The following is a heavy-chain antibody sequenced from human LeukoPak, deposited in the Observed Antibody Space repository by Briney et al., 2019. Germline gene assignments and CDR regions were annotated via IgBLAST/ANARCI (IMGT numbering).Heavy chain of an antibody. CDR3: ARAVYSSGWYYVDDCYYYYGMDV. J-gene: IGHJ6*02. V-gene: IGHV4-61*01. CDR2: IYYSGST. D-gene: IGHD6-19*01. Sequence: SETLSLTCTVSGGSISSSSYYWSWIRQPPGKGLEWIGYIYYSGSTNYNPSLKSRVTISVDTSKNQSSLKLSSVTAADTAVYYCARAVYSSGWYYVDDCYYYYGMDVWGQGTTVTVSS. CDR1: GGSISSSSYY.